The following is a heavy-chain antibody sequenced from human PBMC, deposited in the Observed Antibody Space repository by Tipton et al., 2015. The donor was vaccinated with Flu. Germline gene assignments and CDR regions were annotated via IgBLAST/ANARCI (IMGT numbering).Heavy chain of an antibody. Sequence: GLVKPSETLSLTCTVSGYSISSGYYWNWIRQPAGKGLEWIGRIYTSGSTTYNPSLKSRVTISIDTSKNQFSLKLSSVTAADTAVYYCARDYCSGGICYPDYWGQGTLVAVSS. CDR3: ARDYCSGGICYPDY. J-gene: IGHJ4*02. CDR1: GYSISSGYY. D-gene: IGHD2-15*01. CDR2: IYTSGST. V-gene: IGHV4-61*02.